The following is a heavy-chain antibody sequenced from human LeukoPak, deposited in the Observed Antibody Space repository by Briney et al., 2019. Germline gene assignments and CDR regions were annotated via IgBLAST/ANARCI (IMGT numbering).Heavy chain of an antibody. J-gene: IGHJ6*03. CDR1: GLTFSSYA. CDR3: TRAITYYYSMDV. Sequence: GGSLRLSCAASGLTFSSYAMNWARQAPGKGTEWVAAISYDGSNKFYGDSVKGRFTISRDDSKNTLYLQMNSLNPEDTSVYYCTRAITYYYSMDVWGKGTTVTVSS. V-gene: IGHV3-30*07. D-gene: IGHD3-16*01. CDR2: ISYDGSNK.